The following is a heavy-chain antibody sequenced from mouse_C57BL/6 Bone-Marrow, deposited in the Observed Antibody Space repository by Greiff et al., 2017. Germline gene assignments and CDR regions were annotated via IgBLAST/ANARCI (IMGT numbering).Heavy chain of an antibody. J-gene: IGHJ4*01. CDR3: ARRDYYGGYAMDY. D-gene: IGHD1-1*01. CDR1: GYTFTSYG. CDR2: IYPRSGNT. V-gene: IGHV1-81*01. Sequence: VHLVESGAELARPGASVKLSCKASGYTFTSYGISWVKQRTGQGLEWIGEIYPRSGNTYYNEKFKGKATLTADKSSSTAYMELRSLTSEDSAVYFCARRDYYGGYAMDYWGQGTSVTVSS.